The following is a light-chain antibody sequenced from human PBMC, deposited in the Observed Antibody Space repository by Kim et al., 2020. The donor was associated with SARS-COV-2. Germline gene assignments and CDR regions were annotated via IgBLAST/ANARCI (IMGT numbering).Light chain of an antibody. CDR3: NSRDSSGNLVV. CDR1: SLRSYY. Sequence: SSELTQDPAVSVALGQTVRITCQGDSLRSYYASWYQQKPGQAPVLVIYGKNNRLSGIPDRFSGSSSGNTASLTITGAQAEDEADYYCNSRDSSGNLVVFGGGTKLTVL. J-gene: IGLJ2*01. CDR2: GKN. V-gene: IGLV3-19*01.